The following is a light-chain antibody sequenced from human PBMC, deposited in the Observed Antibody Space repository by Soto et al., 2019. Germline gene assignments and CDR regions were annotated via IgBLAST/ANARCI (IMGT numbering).Light chain of an antibody. J-gene: IGLJ1*01. CDR3: LGWDDGRNDPYV. CDR2: STD. V-gene: IGLV1-44*01. CDR1: RSTIGKNI. Sequence: FVLTQPPSAPGTPGQPVSISCSGSRSTIGKNIVSWYHQVPGTAPKVLIHSTDQRPAGVPDRFSGSKSGTSASLAISGLQSEDEADYYCLGWDDGRNDPYVIGSGTKVTVL.